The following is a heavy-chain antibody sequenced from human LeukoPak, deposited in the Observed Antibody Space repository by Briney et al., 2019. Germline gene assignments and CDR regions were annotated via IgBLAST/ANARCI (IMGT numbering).Heavy chain of an antibody. J-gene: IGHJ4*02. CDR1: GFTFSSYW. D-gene: IGHD6-19*01. Sequence: PGGSLRPSCAASGFTFSSYWMSWDRQAPGKGLEWVANIKQDGSEKSYVDSVKGRFTISRDNTKNSLYLQMNSLRAEDTAVYFCAREWAGPSFDYWGQGTLVTVSS. CDR2: IKQDGSEK. CDR3: AREWAGPSFDY. V-gene: IGHV3-7*01.